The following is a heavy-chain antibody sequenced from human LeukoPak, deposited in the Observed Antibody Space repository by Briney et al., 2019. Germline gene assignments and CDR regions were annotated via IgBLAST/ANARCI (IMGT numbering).Heavy chain of an antibody. Sequence: PGGSLRLSCAASGFTFSSYWMSWVRQAPGKGLEWVANIRQDGSEKYYVDSVKGRFTISRDNAKNSLYLQMNSLRAEDTAVYYCARVSGKQSSSWYAFDIWGQGTMVTVSS. CDR2: IRQDGSEK. CDR1: GFTFSSYW. CDR3: ARVSGKQSSSWYAFDI. V-gene: IGHV3-7*01. J-gene: IGHJ3*02. D-gene: IGHD6-13*01.